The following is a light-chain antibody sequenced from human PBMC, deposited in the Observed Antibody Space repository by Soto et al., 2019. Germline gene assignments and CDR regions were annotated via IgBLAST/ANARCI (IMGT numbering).Light chain of an antibody. J-gene: IGLJ2*01. CDR1: SSDVGSYNL. CDR3: CSYAGSNTPVV. Sequence: QSALTQPASVSGSPGQSITISCTGTSSDVGSYNLVSWYQQHPGKAPKLMIYETNKRPSGVSNRFSGSKSGNTASLTISGLQADDEADYYCCSYAGSNTPVVLGGGTKVTVL. CDR2: ETN. V-gene: IGLV2-23*01.